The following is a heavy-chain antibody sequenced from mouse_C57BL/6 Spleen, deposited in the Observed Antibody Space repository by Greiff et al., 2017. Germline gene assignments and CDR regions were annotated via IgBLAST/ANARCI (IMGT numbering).Heavy chain of an antibody. V-gene: IGHV5-12*01. D-gene: IGHD3-1*01. CDR3: ARRGSAMDN. Sequence: EVKVVESGGGLVQPGGSLKLSCAASGFTFSDYYMYWVRQTPEKRLEWVAYISNGGGSTYYPDTVKGRFTISRDNAKNTLYLQMSRLKSEDTAMYYCARRGSAMDNWGQGTSVTVSP. J-gene: IGHJ4*01. CDR2: ISNGGGST. CDR1: GFTFSDYY.